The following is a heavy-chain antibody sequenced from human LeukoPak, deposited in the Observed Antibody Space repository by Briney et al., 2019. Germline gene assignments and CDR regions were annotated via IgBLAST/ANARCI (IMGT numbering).Heavy chain of an antibody. V-gene: IGHV4-4*09. CDR3: ARHDCSSTSCYTGVEMATSGFDY. CDR1: GGSISSYY. CDR2: IYTSGST. Sequence: SETLSLTCTVPGGSISSYYWSWIRQPPGKGLEWIGYIYTSGSTNYNPSLKSRVTISVDTSKNQFSLKLSSVTAADTAVYYCARHDCSSTSCYTGVEMATSGFDYWGQGTLVTVSS. D-gene: IGHD2-2*02. J-gene: IGHJ4*02.